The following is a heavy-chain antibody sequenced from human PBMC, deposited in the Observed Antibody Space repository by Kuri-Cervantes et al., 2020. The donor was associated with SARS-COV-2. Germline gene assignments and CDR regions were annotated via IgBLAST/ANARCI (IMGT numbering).Heavy chain of an antibody. CDR1: GFTFSSYA. D-gene: IGHD1-14*01. J-gene: IGHJ5*02. CDR3: ARAGPTNWFDP. V-gene: IGHV3-48*03. CDR2: ISSSGSTI. Sequence: GGSLRLSCAASGFTFSSYAMHWVRQAPGKGLEWVSYISSSGSTIYYADSVKGRFTISRDNAKNSLYLQMNSLRAEDTAVYYCARAGPTNWFDPWGQGTLVTVSS.